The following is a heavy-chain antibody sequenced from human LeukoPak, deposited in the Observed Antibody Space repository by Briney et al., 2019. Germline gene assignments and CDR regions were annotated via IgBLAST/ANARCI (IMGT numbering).Heavy chain of an antibody. CDR3: ARAEYSSLSFGYYYYYGMDV. J-gene: IGHJ6*02. CDR2: IIPIFGTA. Sequence: SVKVSCKASGGTFSSYAISWVRQAPGQGLEWMGGIIPIFGTANYAQKFQGRVTITADESTSTAYMELSSLRSEDTAVYYCARAEYSSLSFGYYYYYGMDVWGQGTTVTVSS. V-gene: IGHV1-69*13. CDR1: GGTFSSYA. D-gene: IGHD6-6*01.